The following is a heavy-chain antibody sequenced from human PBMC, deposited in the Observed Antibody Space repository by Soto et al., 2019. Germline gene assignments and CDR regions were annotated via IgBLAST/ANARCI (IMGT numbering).Heavy chain of an antibody. Sequence: SGPTLVNPTQALTLTYTFSGFSLTTSGISVSWIRQPPGKALEWLALIDWDDDKYYSTSLGTRHTISKDTSKNQVGLTMTNMDPVDTATYYCARIRVVGVVPPMVTSFDYRGPRTLGTVS. CDR3: ARIRVVGVVPPMVTSFDY. D-gene: IGHD2-21*02. CDR2: IDWDDDK. CDR1: GFSLTTSGIS. V-gene: IGHV2-70*01. J-gene: IGHJ4*02.